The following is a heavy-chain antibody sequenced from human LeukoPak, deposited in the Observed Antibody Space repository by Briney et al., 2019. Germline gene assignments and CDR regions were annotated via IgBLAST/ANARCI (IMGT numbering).Heavy chain of an antibody. Sequence: RGSLRLSCAASGFTFSTYGMHWVRQAPGKGLEWVSFISSDGSNKYYADSVKGRFTISRDNSKSTLYLQINSLRAEDTAVYYCAKTGIQLLFGLDYWGQGTLVT. CDR3: AKTGIQLLFGLDY. CDR2: ISSDGSNK. D-gene: IGHD5-18*01. J-gene: IGHJ4*02. V-gene: IGHV3-30*18. CDR1: GFTFSTYG.